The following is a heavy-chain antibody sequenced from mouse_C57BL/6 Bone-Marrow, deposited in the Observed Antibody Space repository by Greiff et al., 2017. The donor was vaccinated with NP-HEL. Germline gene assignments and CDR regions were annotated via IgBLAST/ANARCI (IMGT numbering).Heavy chain of an antibody. CDR3: TRTTTVVAPFAY. J-gene: IGHJ3*01. D-gene: IGHD1-1*01. CDR2: ISSGGDYI. V-gene: IGHV5-9-1*02. Sequence: EVKVEESGEGLVKPGGSLKLSCAASGFTFSSYAMSWVRQTPEKRLEWVAYISSGGDYIYYADTVKGRFTISRDNARNTLYLQMSSLKSEDTAMYYWTRTTTVVAPFAYWGQGTLVTVSA. CDR1: GFTFSSYA.